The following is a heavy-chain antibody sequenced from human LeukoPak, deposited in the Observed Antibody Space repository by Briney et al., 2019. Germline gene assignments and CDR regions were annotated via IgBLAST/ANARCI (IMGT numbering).Heavy chain of an antibody. V-gene: IGHV1-8*01. CDR1: GYTFTSFE. D-gene: IGHD7-27*01. Sequence: ASVKVSCKASGYTFTSFEINWVRQATGQGLEWMGWMNPNSGNTGYAQKFQGRVTMTRNTSISTAYMELSSLRSDDTAVYYCAGGQPNWGFDFWGQGTLVTVSS. CDR2: MNPNSGNT. J-gene: IGHJ4*02. CDR3: AGGQPNWGFDF.